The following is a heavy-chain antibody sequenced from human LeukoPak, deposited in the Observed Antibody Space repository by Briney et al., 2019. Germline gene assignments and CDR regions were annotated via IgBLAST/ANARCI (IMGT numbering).Heavy chain of an antibody. Sequence: RSETLSLTWTVFGGSIISYYWGSIPARPGKGLEWIGYIYSSGSTNYNPSLKSRVTISVDTSKNQFSLRLTSVTAADTAVYYCARGSYGDYWGQGTLVTVSS. V-gene: IGHV4-59*01. J-gene: IGHJ4*02. CDR2: IYSSGST. D-gene: IGHD5-18*01. CDR3: ARGSYGDY. CDR1: GGSIISYY.